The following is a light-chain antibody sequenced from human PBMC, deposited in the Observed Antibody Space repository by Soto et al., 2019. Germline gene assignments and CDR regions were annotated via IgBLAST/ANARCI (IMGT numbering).Light chain of an antibody. V-gene: IGKV3-11*01. CDR1: QSVSNF. CDR2: DAS. CDR3: QHCQPYGDSPPLT. Sequence: EIVLTQSPATLSLSPGERATLSCRASQSVSNFLAWCQQIPGQAPSLLIYDASNRATGIPARFSGSGSGTDFTLTISSLEPEDFAIYYCQHCQPYGDSPPLTFGGGTKV. J-gene: IGKJ4*01.